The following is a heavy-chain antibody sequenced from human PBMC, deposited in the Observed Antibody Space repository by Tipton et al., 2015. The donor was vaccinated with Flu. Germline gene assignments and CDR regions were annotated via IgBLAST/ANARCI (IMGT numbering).Heavy chain of an antibody. CDR2: IFHSGNT. Sequence: LRLSCAVSGNSIRSSNYYWGWIRQPPGKGLEWIGNIFHSGNTYHNPSLKSRVTISTDTSKNQFSLKLSSVTAADTAVYYCARDYGDLNWFDPWGQGTLVTVSS. CDR1: GNSIRSSNYY. J-gene: IGHJ5*02. V-gene: IGHV4-38-2*02. D-gene: IGHD4-17*01. CDR3: ARDYGDLNWFDP.